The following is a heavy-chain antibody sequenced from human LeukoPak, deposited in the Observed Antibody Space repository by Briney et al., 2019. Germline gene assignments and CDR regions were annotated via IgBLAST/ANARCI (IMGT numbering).Heavy chain of an antibody. CDR1: GFTVSSNY. Sequence: PGGSLRLSCAASGFTVSSNYMSWVRQAPGKGLEWVSVIYSGGSTYYADSVKGRFTISRDNSKNTLYLQMNSLRAEDTAVYYCARDHNWHISYNYYYGMDVWGQGTTVTVSS. D-gene: IGHD2-21*01. CDR3: ARDHNWHISYNYYYGMDV. CDR2: IYSGGST. J-gene: IGHJ6*02. V-gene: IGHV3-53*01.